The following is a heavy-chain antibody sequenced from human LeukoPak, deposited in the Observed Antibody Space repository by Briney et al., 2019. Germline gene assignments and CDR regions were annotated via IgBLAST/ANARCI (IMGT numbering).Heavy chain of an antibody. V-gene: IGHV3-15*01. CDR1: GFTFSSYG. J-gene: IGHJ4*02. Sequence: GSLRLSCAASGFTFSSYGMSWVRQAPGKGLEWVGRIKSKTDGGTTDYAAPVKGRFTISRDDSKNTLYLQMNSLKTEDTDVYYCTTGFKWEPPPSDYWGQGTLVTVSS. CDR3: TTGFKWEPPPSDY. CDR2: IKSKTDGGTT. D-gene: IGHD1-26*01.